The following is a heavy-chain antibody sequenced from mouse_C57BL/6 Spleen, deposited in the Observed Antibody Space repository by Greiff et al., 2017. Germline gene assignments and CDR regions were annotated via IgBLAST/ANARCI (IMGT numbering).Heavy chain of an antibody. D-gene: IGHD2-5*01. J-gene: IGHJ2*01. V-gene: IGHV1-61*01. Sequence: QVQLQQPGAELVRPGSSVKLSCKASGYTFTSYWMDWVKQRPGQGLEWIGNIYPSDSETHYNQKFKDKATLTVDKSSSTAYMQLSSLTSKDSAVYYCAREAYYSNYVYFDYWGQGTTLTVSS. CDR3: AREAYYSNYVYFDY. CDR2: IYPSDSET. CDR1: GYTFTSYW.